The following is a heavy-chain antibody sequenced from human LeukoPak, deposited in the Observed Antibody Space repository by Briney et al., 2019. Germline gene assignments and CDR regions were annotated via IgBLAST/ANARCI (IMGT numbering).Heavy chain of an antibody. CDR2: FDPEDGET. CDR3: ATSPITGTTSLVDY. D-gene: IGHD1-7*01. CDR1: GYTLTELS. J-gene: IGHJ4*02. Sequence: GASVKVSCKVSGYTLTELSMHWVRQAPGKGLEWMGGFDPEDGETIYAQKFQGRVTMTEDTSTDTAYMELSSLRSEGTAVYYCATSPITGTTSLVDYWGQGTLVTVSS. V-gene: IGHV1-24*01.